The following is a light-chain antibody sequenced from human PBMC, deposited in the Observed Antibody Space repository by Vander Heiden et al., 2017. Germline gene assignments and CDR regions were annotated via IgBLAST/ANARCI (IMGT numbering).Light chain of an antibody. CDR3: QQSYSTPWT. V-gene: IGKV1-39*01. CDR2: AAS. J-gene: IGKJ1*01. Sequence: DIQLTQSPSSLSASVGDRVTIPRRASQTISSYLHWSQPKPGKAPKLLIDAASSLQSGVPSRFSGSGSREDFTLTISRLQPEDFATYCCQQSYSTPWTFGQGTKVEIK. CDR1: QTISSY.